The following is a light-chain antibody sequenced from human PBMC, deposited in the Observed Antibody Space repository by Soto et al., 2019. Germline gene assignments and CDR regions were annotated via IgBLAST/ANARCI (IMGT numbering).Light chain of an antibody. CDR1: KLEDKY. J-gene: IGLJ3*02. CDR2: EDR. CDR3: QAWDRSTVV. V-gene: IGLV3-1*01. Sequence: SYELTQPPSVSVSPGQTAFITCSGDKLEDKYVCWYQQRPGQSPVLVMYEDRKRPSGIPERFSGSNSGNTATLAISGAQAMDEADYSCQAWDRSTVVFGGGTQLTV.